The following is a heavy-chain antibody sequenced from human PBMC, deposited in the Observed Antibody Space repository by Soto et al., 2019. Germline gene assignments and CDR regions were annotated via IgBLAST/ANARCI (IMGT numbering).Heavy chain of an antibody. CDR1: GGTFSNYT. J-gene: IGHJ6*03. CDR3: ARVAEMGTVTKGYYYYMDG. Sequence: QVQLVQSGAEVKKPGSSVKVSCKASGGTFSNYTISWVRQAPGQGLEWMGRIIPILGIANYAQKFQGRVTITKAKYTSKAYMELTSRRSEETAVYYCARVAEMGTVTKGYYYYMDGWGKGTTGTVSS. D-gene: IGHD4-17*01. CDR2: IIPILGIA. V-gene: IGHV1-69*02.